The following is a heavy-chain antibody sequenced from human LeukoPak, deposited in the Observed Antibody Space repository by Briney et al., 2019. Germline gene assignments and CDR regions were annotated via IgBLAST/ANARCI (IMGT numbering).Heavy chain of an antibody. CDR2: INPNSGAT. D-gene: IGHD6-6*01. V-gene: IGHV1-2*02. Sequence: ASVKVSCKASGYTFTGYYMHWVRQAPGQGLEWMGWINPNSGATNYAQNFQGRVTMTRDTSITTAYMELSRLTSDDTAVYYCARGTPLDESEQLVPHDYWGQGTLVTVSS. CDR3: ARGTPLDESEQLVPHDY. J-gene: IGHJ4*02. CDR1: GYTFTGYY.